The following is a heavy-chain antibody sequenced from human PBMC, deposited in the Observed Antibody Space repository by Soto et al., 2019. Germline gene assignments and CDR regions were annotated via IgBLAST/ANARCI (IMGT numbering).Heavy chain of an antibody. CDR2: ISYDGSNK. J-gene: IGHJ3*02. D-gene: IGHD3-3*01. Sequence: GSLRLSCAASGFTFSSYDMHWFRQAPGKGLEWVAVISYDGSNKYYADSVKGRFTISRDNSKNTLYLQMNSLRAEDTAVYYCAREGDNYDFWSGSPSHAFDIWGQGTMVTVSS. V-gene: IGHV3-30-3*01. CDR3: AREGDNYDFWSGSPSHAFDI. CDR1: GFTFSSYD.